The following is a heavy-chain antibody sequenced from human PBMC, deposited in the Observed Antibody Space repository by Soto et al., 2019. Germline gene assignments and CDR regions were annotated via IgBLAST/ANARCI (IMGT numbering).Heavy chain of an antibody. CDR2: VFHTGTT. CDR3: ARSAGWYAIHA. D-gene: IGHD6-19*01. CDR1: GDAVSSPYY. J-gene: IGHJ5*02. V-gene: IGHV4-4*02. Sequence: QVQLQESGPGLVKPSGTLSLTCAVSGDAVSSPYYWCWVRQPPGKGLEWIGEVFHTGTTSYNPSLSSRVTISMDKSTNQFSLDLSSVTAADTAVYYCARSAGWYAIHAWGPGTLVIVSS.